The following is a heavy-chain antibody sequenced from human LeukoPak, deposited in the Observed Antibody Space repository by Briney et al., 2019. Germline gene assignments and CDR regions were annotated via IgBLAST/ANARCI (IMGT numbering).Heavy chain of an antibody. CDR1: GGSFSGYY. D-gene: IGHD2-21*01. V-gene: IGHV4-34*01. CDR3: AIAEYCGGDCHLDY. Sequence: SETLSLTCAVYGGSFSGYYWSWIRQPPGKGLEWIGEINHSGSTNYNPSLKSRVTISVDTSKNQFSLKLSSVTAADTAVYYCAIAEYCGGDCHLDYWGQGTLVTVSS. J-gene: IGHJ4*02. CDR2: INHSGST.